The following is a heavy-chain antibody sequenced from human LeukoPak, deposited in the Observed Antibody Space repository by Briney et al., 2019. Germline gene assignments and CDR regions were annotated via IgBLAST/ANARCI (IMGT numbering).Heavy chain of an antibody. V-gene: IGHV3-15*01. CDR2: IKSKTDGGTA. J-gene: IGHJ3*02. CDR1: GFTFSSFS. D-gene: IGHD1-26*01. CDR3: TTRSFLHPSGSYSAFDI. Sequence: PGGSLRLSCAASGFTFSSFSMNWVRQAPGKGLEWVGRIKSKTDGGTADYAAPVKGRFSISRDDSKNTLYLQMNSLKTEDTAVYYCTTRSFLHPSGSYSAFDIWGQGTMVTVSS.